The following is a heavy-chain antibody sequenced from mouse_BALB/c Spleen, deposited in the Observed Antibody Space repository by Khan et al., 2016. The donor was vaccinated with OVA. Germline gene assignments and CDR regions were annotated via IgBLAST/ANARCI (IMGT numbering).Heavy chain of an antibody. D-gene: IGHD2-4*01. CDR1: GYSFTSYW. CDR2: IYPGISDT. V-gene: IGHV1-5*01. J-gene: IGHJ2*01. CDR3: TRSYDSYYFDY. Sequence: VQLQQSGTVLARPGASVKMSCKASGYSFTSYWMHWVKQRPGKGLEWIGAIYPGISDTRYNQKFKGKAKLTAVTSASTAYMEFSSLTNEDSAVYYCTRSYDSYYFDYWGQGTTLTVSS.